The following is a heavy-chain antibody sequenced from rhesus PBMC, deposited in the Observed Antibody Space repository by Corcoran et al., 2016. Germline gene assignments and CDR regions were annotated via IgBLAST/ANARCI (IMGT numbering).Heavy chain of an antibody. J-gene: IGHJ4*01. CDR2: IAQSGST. CDR1: GGSISSSYNS. V-gene: IGHV4-122*02. D-gene: IGHD2-2*01. CDR3: ARRDCSSSSCYFDN. Sequence: QVQLQESGPGLVKSSETLSLTCAVSGGSISSSYNSWSWIRQAPGKGVEWIGCIAQSGSTSYHPSLQRRVTSSRDTSKNQFSLKLTSVTAADTAFYYCARRDCSSSSCYFDNWGQGVLVTVSS.